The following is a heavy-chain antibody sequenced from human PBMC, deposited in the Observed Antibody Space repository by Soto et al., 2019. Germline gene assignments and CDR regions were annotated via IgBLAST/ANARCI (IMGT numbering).Heavy chain of an antibody. CDR2: IYYSGST. J-gene: IGHJ6*02. Sequence: SETPSLTCTVSGGSISSYYWSWIRQPPGKGLEWIGYIYYSGSTNYNPSLKSRVTISVDTSKNQFSLKLSSVTAADTAVYYCARVLADSSGLYYYYYGMDVWGQGTTVTVSS. CDR1: GGSISSYY. D-gene: IGHD6-19*01. CDR3: ARVLADSSGLYYYYYGMDV. V-gene: IGHV4-59*01.